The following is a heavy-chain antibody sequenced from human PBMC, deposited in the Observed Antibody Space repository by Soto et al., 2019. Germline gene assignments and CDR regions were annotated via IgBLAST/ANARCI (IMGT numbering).Heavy chain of an antibody. CDR1: GFTFSSYA. CDR2: IRSKAYGGTT. V-gene: IGHV3-49*04. J-gene: IGHJ4*02. CDR3: TRYNYDILTGYPYFDY. D-gene: IGHD3-9*01. Sequence: PGGSLRLSCAASGFTFSSYAMSWVRQAPGKGLEWVGFIRSKAYGGTTEYAASVKGRFTISRDDSKSIAYLQMNSLKTEDTAVYYCTRYNYDILTGYPYFDYWGQGTLVTVSS.